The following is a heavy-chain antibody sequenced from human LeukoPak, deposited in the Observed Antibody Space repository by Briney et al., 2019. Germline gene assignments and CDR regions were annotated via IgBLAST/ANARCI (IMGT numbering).Heavy chain of an antibody. D-gene: IGHD3-3*01. CDR2: IKQDGSAK. Sequence: GGSLRLSCAASGFTFSSYWMSWVRQAPGKGLEWVANIKQDGSAKNYGDSVKGRFTISRDNAKNSLYLQMNSLRVEDTAVYYCAKDQRHYDFWSGYQNYRKAPTALDYWGQGTLVTVSS. V-gene: IGHV3-7*01. J-gene: IGHJ4*02. CDR3: AKDQRHYDFWSGYQNYRKAPTALDY. CDR1: GFTFSSYW.